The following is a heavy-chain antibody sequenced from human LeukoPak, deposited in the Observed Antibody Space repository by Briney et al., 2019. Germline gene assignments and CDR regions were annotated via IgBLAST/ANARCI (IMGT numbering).Heavy chain of an antibody. D-gene: IGHD6-6*01. V-gene: IGHV1-18*01. Sequence: ASVKVSCKASGYTFTNYGISWVRQAPGQGLEWMAWINPYNGDTNFAQKLQGRVTVTTATSTSTAYMELRSLRSDDTAVYYCARDLRSSSVYYFDYWGQGTLVTVSS. J-gene: IGHJ4*02. CDR1: GYTFTNYG. CDR3: ARDLRSSSVYYFDY. CDR2: INPYNGDT.